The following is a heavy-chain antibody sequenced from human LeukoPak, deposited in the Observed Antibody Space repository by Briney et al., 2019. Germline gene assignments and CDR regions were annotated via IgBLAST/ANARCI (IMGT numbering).Heavy chain of an antibody. Sequence: PGGSLRLSCAASGFTFSSYSMNWVRQAPGKGLEWVSYISSSSSTIYYADSVKGRFTISRDNAKDSLYLQMNSLRAEDTAVYYCAKDRGFWSGYHPRYYYYYMDVWGKGTTVTVSS. J-gene: IGHJ6*03. CDR3: AKDRGFWSGYHPRYYYYYMDV. CDR1: GFTFSSYS. CDR2: ISSSSSTI. V-gene: IGHV3-48*04. D-gene: IGHD3-3*01.